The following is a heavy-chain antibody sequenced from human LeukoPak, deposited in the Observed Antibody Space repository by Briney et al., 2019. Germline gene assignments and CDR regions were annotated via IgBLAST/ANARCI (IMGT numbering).Heavy chain of an antibody. J-gene: IGHJ4*02. V-gene: IGHV3-30-3*01. CDR2: IPYDGSNK. CDR1: GFTFSSYA. D-gene: IGHD4-4*01. Sequence: PGRSLRLSCAASGFTFSSYAMHWVRQAPGKGLEWVAVIPYDGSNKYYADSVKGRFTISRDNSKNTLYLQMNSLRAEDTAVYYCARDQRDFTTVTPEGGYWGQGTLVTVSP. CDR3: ARDQRDFTTVTPEGGY.